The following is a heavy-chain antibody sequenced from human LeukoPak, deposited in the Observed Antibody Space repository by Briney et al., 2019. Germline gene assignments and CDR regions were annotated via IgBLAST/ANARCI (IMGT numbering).Heavy chain of an antibody. CDR2: ISYDGSNK. Sequence: GGSLRLSCAASGFTFSSYAMHWVRQAPGKGLEWVAVISYDGSNKYYADSVKGRFTISRDNSKNTLYLQMNSLRAEDTAVYYCASSRLDAFDIWGQGTMVTVSS. D-gene: IGHD6-25*01. CDR1: GFTFSSYA. J-gene: IGHJ3*02. CDR3: ASSRLDAFDI. V-gene: IGHV3-30*04.